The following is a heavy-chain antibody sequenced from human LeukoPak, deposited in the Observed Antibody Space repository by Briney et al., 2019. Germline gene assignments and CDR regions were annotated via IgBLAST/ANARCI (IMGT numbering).Heavy chain of an antibody. D-gene: IGHD2-2*01. CDR2: IDHVGRT. CDR3: ARPIDCSSTICTGPMDV. V-gene: IGHV4-34*01. Sequence: SETLSLTCAVYGGSFQSFYWIWVRQFPGRGLDWIGEIDHVGRTKYNPSLKSRLTISIDRSKNQFSLRLASVTAADTAVYFCARPIDCSSTICTGPMDVWGRGTTVTVSS. CDR1: GGSFQSFY. J-gene: IGHJ6*03.